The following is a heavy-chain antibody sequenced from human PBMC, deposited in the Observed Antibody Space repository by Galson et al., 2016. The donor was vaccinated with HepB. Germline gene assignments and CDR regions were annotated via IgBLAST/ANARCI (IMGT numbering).Heavy chain of an antibody. Sequence: ETLSLTCTVSGDSISNYYWSWIRQPPGKRLEWIGYVYYSGSISYNPSLKSRATISVDTSKNQISLNLTSVTAADTAVYYCVRQDYIHYFDSWGQGALVTVSS. CDR1: GDSISNYY. CDR2: VYYSGSI. V-gene: IGHV4-59*08. D-gene: IGHD4-11*01. J-gene: IGHJ4*02. CDR3: VRQDYIHYFDS.